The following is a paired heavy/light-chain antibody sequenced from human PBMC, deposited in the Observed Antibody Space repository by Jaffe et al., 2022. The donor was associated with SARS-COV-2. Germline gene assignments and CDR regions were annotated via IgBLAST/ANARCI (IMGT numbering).Light chain of an antibody. CDR3: QQRSDWPRT. V-gene: IGKV3-11*01. CDR1: QSVGSY. J-gene: IGKJ1*01. Sequence: EIVLTQSPATLSLSPGEGATLSCRASQSVGSYLAWYQQRLGQAPRLVIYNTSQRATGIPARFSGTGSGTDFTLSITSLEPEDFAVYYCQQRSDWPRTFGQGTKVEMK. CDR2: NTS.
Heavy chain of an antibody. V-gene: IGHV4-59*01. D-gene: IGHD1-26*01. J-gene: IGHJ3*01. Sequence: QAQLQESGPGLVKPSETLSLTCAVSGASIDAYYWHWIRQSPGKGLEWVGFIYYTGYTDFNPSLKSRASMSADRSTNRISLTLTSVTPADTAVYYCAREELRRESAIVNAFDVWGQGARVTVSS. CDR3: AREELRRESAIVNAFDV. CDR1: GASIDAYY. CDR2: IYYTGYT.